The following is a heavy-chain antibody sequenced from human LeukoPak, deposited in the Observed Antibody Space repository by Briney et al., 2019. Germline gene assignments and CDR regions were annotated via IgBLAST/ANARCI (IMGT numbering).Heavy chain of an antibody. J-gene: IGHJ4*02. CDR1: GYTFTKYP. Sequence: ASVKVSCKASGYTFTKYPMNWVWQAPGQGPEYMGWINTNTGSPVYAQDFIGRFVFSLDTSVSTAYLQISDLKAEDTAVYYCARARGTEWMDYWGQGTLVTVSS. CDR2: INTNTGSP. D-gene: IGHD3-16*01. CDR3: ARARGTEWMDY. V-gene: IGHV7-4-1*02.